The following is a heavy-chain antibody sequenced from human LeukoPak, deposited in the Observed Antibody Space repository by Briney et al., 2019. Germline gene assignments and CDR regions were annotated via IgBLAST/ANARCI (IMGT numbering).Heavy chain of an antibody. CDR1: GFTFSSYW. D-gene: IGHD6-13*01. V-gene: IGHV3-7*01. J-gene: IGHJ4*02. CDR2: IKQDGSEK. Sequence: GGSLRLSCAASGFTFSSYWMSWVRQAPGKGLEWVANIKQDGSEKYYVDPVKGRFTISRDNAKNSLYLQMNSLRAEDTAVYYCARDSWPSDIGSWYSGLDYWGQGTLVTVSS. CDR3: ARDSWPSDIGSWYSGLDY.